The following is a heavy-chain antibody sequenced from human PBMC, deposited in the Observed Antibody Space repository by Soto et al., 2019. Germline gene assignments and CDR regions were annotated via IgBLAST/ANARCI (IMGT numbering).Heavy chain of an antibody. J-gene: IGHJ5*02. CDR3: ATYRPWSSGANWFDP. CDR1: GGTFSKYG. CDR2: ITPMLGTS. D-gene: IGHD6-19*01. V-gene: IGHV1-69*01. Sequence: QLVQSGAEVKKPGSSVKVSCQAFGGTFSKYGVSWVRQAPGQGLQWMGGITPMLGTSTITQRFHDRVTLTADEFTTVAYMELNSLTSEDTASYYCATYRPWSSGANWFDPWGQGTLVTVSP.